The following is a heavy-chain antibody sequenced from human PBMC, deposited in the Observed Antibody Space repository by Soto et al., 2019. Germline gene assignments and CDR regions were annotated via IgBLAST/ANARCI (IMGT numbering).Heavy chain of an antibody. Sequence: ASVKVSCKASGYTFTGYYMHWVRQAPGQGLEWMGWINPNSGGTNYAQKFQGWVTMTRDTSISTAYMELSRLRSDDTAVYYCARGRRVYSGYDPYYFDYWGQGTLVTVSS. D-gene: IGHD5-12*01. J-gene: IGHJ4*02. CDR1: GYTFTGYY. CDR3: ARGRRVYSGYDPYYFDY. CDR2: INPNSGGT. V-gene: IGHV1-2*04.